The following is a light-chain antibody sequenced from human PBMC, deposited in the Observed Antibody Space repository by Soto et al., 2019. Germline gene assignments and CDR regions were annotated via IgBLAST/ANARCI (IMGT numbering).Light chain of an antibody. Sequence: SYELTQPPSVSAAPGQTARITCGGADIGSKSVHWYQQKPGQAPVLVVYEDRARPSGIPERFSGSNSGNTATLTISRVEDGDEADYYCQVWDSSNYHYVFGSGTKLTVL. CDR3: QVWDSSNYHYV. CDR1: DIGSKS. J-gene: IGLJ1*01. V-gene: IGLV3-21*02. CDR2: EDR.